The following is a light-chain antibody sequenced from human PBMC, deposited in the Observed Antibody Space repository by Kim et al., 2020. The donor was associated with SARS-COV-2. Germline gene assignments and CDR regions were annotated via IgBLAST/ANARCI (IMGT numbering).Light chain of an antibody. Sequence: PRGRASLSCRARQSVTSSYLAWVPQKPGQAPRLLIFGATRRANGIPDRFSGSGSGTDFTLTISRLEAEDFAVYYCQQYGSSPHVSFGGGTKVEIQ. V-gene: IGKV3-20*01. J-gene: IGKJ4*01. CDR2: GAT. CDR1: QSVTSSY. CDR3: QQYGSSPHVS.